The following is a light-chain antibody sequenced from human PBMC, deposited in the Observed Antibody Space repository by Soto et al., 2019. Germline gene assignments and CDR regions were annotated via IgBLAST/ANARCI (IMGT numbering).Light chain of an antibody. Sequence: EVVMTQSTGTLSVSPGEGVTLSCRASQGIGDTLAWYQHKPGQTPRLLIYDTSTRATGVPARFSRSRSGPEFTLTISSLEPEDVAVYYCQQRSNWPLTFGGGTRVEI. V-gene: IGKV3D-11*01. CDR2: DTS. J-gene: IGKJ4*01. CDR3: QQRSNWPLT. CDR1: QGIGDT.